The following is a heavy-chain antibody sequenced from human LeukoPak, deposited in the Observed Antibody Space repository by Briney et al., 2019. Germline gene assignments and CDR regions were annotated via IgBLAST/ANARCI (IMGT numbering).Heavy chain of an antibody. Sequence: TLSLTCTVSGGSISSGGYYWSWIRQHPGKGLEWIGYIYYSGSTYYNPSLKSRVTISVDTSKNQFSLKLSSVTAADTAVYYCARGSFLNYFDYWGQGTLVTVSS. D-gene: IGHD2/OR15-2a*01. J-gene: IGHJ4*02. CDR3: ARGSFLNYFDY. V-gene: IGHV4-31*03. CDR1: GGSISSGGYY. CDR2: IYYSGST.